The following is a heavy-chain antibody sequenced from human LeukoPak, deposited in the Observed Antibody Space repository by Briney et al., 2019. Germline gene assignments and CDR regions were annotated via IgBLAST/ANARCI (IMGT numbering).Heavy chain of an antibody. J-gene: IGHJ3*02. CDR1: GFTFSGYS. V-gene: IGHV3-21*01. CDR3: ARVGDIVVVVAATEAFDI. Sequence: GGSLRLSCAASGFTFSGYSMNWVRQAPGKGLEWVSSISSSSSYIYYADSVKGRFTISRDNAKNSLYLQMNSLRAEDTAVYYCARVGDIVVVVAATEAFDIWGQGTMVTVSS. D-gene: IGHD2-15*01. CDR2: ISSSSSYI.